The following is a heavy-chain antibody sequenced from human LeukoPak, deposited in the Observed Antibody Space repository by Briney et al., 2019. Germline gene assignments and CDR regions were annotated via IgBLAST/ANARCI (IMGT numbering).Heavy chain of an antibody. CDR2: IYHSGST. CDR3: ARTPGYFDWLLSSYYYYMDV. D-gene: IGHD3-9*01. V-gene: IGHV4-38-2*02. CDR1: GYSISSGYY. Sequence: SETLSLTCTVSGYSISSGYYWGWIRQPPGKGLEWIGSIYHSGSTYYNPSLKSRVTISVDTSKNQFSLKLSSVTAADTAVYYCARTPGYFDWLLSSYYYYMDVWGKGTTVTISS. J-gene: IGHJ6*03.